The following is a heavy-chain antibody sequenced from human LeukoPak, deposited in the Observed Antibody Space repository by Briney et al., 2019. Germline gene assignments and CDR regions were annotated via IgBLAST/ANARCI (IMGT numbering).Heavy chain of an antibody. Sequence: GASVKVSCKASGYTFTGYYMHWVRQAPGQGLEWMGWINPNSGGTNYAQKFQGRVTMTRDTSISTAYMELSRLRSDDTAVYYCARNINPRRYDILTGYYHGTQDAFDIWGQGTMVTVSS. V-gene: IGHV1-2*02. J-gene: IGHJ3*02. CDR3: ARNINPRRYDILTGYYHGTQDAFDI. D-gene: IGHD3-9*01. CDR1: GYTFTGYY. CDR2: INPNSGGT.